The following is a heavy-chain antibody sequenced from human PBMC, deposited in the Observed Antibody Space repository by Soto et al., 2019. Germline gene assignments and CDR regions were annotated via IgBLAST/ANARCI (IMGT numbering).Heavy chain of an antibody. Sequence: SETLSLTCTVSGGSISSHYWSWIRQPPGKGLEWIGYIYYSGSTNYNPSLKSRVTISVDTSKNQFSLKLSSVTAADTAVYYCARLDCGGDCYVDYWGQGTLVTVSS. CDR1: GGSISSHY. CDR3: ARLDCGGDCYVDY. CDR2: IYYSGST. D-gene: IGHD2-21*02. V-gene: IGHV4-59*11. J-gene: IGHJ4*02.